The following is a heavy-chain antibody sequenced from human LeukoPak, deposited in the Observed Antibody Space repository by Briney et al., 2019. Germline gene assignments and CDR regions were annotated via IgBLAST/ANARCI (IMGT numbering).Heavy chain of an antibody. D-gene: IGHD3-22*01. V-gene: IGHV3-7*01. J-gene: IGHJ4*02. CDR3: ARDVVVILDY. CDR1: GFDFSDFW. CDR2: IKKDGSET. Sequence: GGSLRLSCAAAGFDFSDFWMSWVRQVPGKGLEWVATIKKDGSETHYVDSVKGRFTISRDNAKNSLYLQMNSLRAEDTAVYYCARDVVVILDYWGQGTLVTVSS.